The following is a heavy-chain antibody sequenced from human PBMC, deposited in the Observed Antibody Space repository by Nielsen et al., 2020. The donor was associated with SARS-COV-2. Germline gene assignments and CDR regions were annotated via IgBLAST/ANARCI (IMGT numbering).Heavy chain of an antibody. Sequence: GESLKISCAASGFTFSSYDMHWVRQATGKGLEWVSAIGTAGDTYYPGSVKGRFTISRENAKNSLYLQMNSLRAGDTAVYYCARDWRGSHSSSSRPRFDPWGQGTLVTVSS. J-gene: IGHJ5*02. CDR2: IGTAGDT. CDR3: ARDWRGSHSSSSRPRFDP. CDR1: GFTFSSYD. V-gene: IGHV3-13*04. D-gene: IGHD6-6*01.